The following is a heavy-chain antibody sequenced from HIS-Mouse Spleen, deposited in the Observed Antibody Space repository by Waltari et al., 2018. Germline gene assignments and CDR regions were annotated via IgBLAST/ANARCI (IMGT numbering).Heavy chain of an antibody. D-gene: IGHD5-18*01. J-gene: IGHJ3*02. Sequence: EVQLVESGGGLIQPGGSLRLSCAASGFTVSSNYMSWVRQAPGKGLEWVSVIYRGGSTSYADAVKGRFTISRDNSKNTLYLPMNSLRAEDTAVYYCARDSDGYGAFDIWGQGTMVTVSS. CDR3: ARDSDGYGAFDI. CDR1: GFTVSSNY. CDR2: IYRGGST. V-gene: IGHV3-53*01.